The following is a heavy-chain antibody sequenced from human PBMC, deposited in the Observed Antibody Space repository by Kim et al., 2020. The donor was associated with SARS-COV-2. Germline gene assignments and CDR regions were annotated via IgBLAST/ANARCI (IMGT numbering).Heavy chain of an antibody. D-gene: IGHD3-3*01. CDR3: SRDRSGKDY. Sequence: GGSLRLSCAASGFVFSDYWMSWVRQAPGKGLEWVANIKEDGSQKFSVDSVTGRFTVSRDNAKNTLYLQMNSLRAEDTAVYYCSRDRSGKDYWGQGTLVTVSS. J-gene: IGHJ4*02. CDR1: GFVFSDYW. V-gene: IGHV3-7*03. CDR2: IKEDGSQK.